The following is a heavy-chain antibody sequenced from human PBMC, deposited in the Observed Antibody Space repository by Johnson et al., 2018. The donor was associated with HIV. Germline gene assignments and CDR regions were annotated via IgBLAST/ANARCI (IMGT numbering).Heavy chain of an antibody. D-gene: IGHD3-10*01. J-gene: IGHJ3*02. CDR1: GFTVSSNY. V-gene: IGHV3-66*01. Sequence: EVQLVESGGGLVQPGGSLRLSCAASGFTVSSNYMSWVRQAPGKGLEWVSVIYSGGSTYYADSMKGRFTISRDNSKNTLYLQMNSLRAEDTAVYYCARDPPSYGSGSYFRAFDIWGQGTMVTVSS. CDR3: ARDPPSYGSGSYFRAFDI. CDR2: IYSGGST.